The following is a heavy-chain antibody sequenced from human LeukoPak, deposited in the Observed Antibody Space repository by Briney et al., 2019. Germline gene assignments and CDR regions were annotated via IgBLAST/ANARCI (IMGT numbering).Heavy chain of an antibody. CDR3: AKRASGSGTSLYYFDY. CDR1: GFTFSSYA. CDR2: ISNSGGST. V-gene: IGHV3-23*01. D-gene: IGHD3-10*01. J-gene: IGHJ4*02. Sequence: PGGSLRLSCAASGFTFSSYAMSWVRQAPGKGLEWVLVISNSGGSTFYADSVKGRFTISRDNSKNTLYLQMNSLRAEDTAVYYCAKRASGSGTSLYYFDYWGQGTLVTVSS.